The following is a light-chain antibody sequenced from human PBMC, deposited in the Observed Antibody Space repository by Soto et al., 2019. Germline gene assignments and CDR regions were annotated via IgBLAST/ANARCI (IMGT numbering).Light chain of an antibody. V-gene: IGKV1-39*01. Sequence: PSSLSAYVGDRVTITCRASQSISSYLNWYQQKPGKAPKLLIYAASSLQSGVPSRFSGSGSGTDFTLTISSLQPEDFATYYCQQSYSTPITFGQGTRLEIK. CDR3: QQSYSTPIT. CDR1: QSISSY. J-gene: IGKJ5*01. CDR2: AAS.